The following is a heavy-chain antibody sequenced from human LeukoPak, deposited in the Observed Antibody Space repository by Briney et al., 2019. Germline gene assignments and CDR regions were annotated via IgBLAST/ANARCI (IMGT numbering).Heavy chain of an antibody. CDR1: GFTFSSCA. Sequence: GGSLRLSCAASGFTFSSCAMSWVRQAPGKGLEWVSGITDSGGGTYYADSVKGRFIISRDNSKNTLYLQINSLRAEDTAVYYCAKARGICGGDCYSNRYGTDVWGQGTTVTVSS. J-gene: IGHJ6*02. D-gene: IGHD2-21*02. CDR2: ITDSGGGT. V-gene: IGHV3-23*01. CDR3: AKARGICGGDCYSNRYGTDV.